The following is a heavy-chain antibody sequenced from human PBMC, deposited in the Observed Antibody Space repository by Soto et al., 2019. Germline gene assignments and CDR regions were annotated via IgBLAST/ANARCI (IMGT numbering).Heavy chain of an antibody. Sequence: KPSETLSLTGTVCGGSVSSDTHYWSWNRQPPGKRLEWIGMIYSSGSTNYNPSLNSRATMSVDTSKNQFSLKLRSVIVADTAVYYYESFIKSCSCTTFYTLADICGQRTTVAVCS. CDR1: GGSVSSDTHY. CDR3: ESFIKSCSCTTFYTLADI. D-gene: IGHD2-2*01. J-gene: IGHJ6*01. CDR2: IYSSGST. V-gene: IGHV4-61*01.